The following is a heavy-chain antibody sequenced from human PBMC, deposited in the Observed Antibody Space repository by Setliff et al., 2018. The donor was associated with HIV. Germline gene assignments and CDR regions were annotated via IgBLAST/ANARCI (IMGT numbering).Heavy chain of an antibody. CDR1: GFTFSSYA. D-gene: IGHD2-15*01. J-gene: IGHJ4*02. CDR3: AKDGISGGAYPPYYFDY. CDR2: ISGSGGST. Sequence: GGSLRLSCAASGFTFSSYAMSWVRQAPGKGLEWVSGISGSGGSTYYADSVKGRFTISRDNSKNTLYLQMNSLRAEDTAVYYCAKDGISGGAYPPYYFDYWGQGTLVTVSS. V-gene: IGHV3-23*01.